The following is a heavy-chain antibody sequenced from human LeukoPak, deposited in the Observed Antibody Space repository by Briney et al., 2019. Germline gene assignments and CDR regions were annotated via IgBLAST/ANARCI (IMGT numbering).Heavy chain of an antibody. Sequence: ASVKVSCKASGYTFTSYAMNWVRQAPGQGLEWMGWINTNTGNPTYAQGFTGRFVFSLDTSVSTAYLQISSLKAEDTAVYYCARAIGYYYDSSGYQPGPWGQGTLVTVSS. V-gene: IGHV7-4-1*02. CDR2: INTNTGNP. D-gene: IGHD3-22*01. CDR3: ARAIGYYYDSSGYQPGP. CDR1: GYTFTSYA. J-gene: IGHJ5*02.